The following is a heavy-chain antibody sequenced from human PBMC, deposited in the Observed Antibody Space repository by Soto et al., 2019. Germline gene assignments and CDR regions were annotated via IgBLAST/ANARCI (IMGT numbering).Heavy chain of an antibody. CDR3: AKEFHSWNYFDY. D-gene: IGHD1-20*01. CDR2: ISYDGSNK. V-gene: IGHV3-30*18. J-gene: IGHJ4*02. Sequence: QPGGSLRLSCAASGFTFISSGMHWVRQAPGKGLEWVAVISYDGSNKFYADSVKGRFTISRDNFRNTLYLQMNSLRAEDTAVYYCAKEFHSWNYFDYWGQGTLVTVSS. CDR1: GFTFISSG.